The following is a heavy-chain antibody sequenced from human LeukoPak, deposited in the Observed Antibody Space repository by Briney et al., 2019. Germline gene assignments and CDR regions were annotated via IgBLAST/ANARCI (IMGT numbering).Heavy chain of an antibody. CDR1: GGSIITSIYY. J-gene: IGHJ3*01. Sequence: SETLSLPCRVSGGSIITSIYYWGWIRQPPGTGLEWIGCDSYSGSTHYNPSLKSRLTISVDTSKNQFSLNLGSVTAADTAVYYCVRLGDSSGYYPYAFDFWGQGTMVTVSS. CDR2: DSYSGST. D-gene: IGHD3-22*01. CDR3: VRLGDSSGYYPYAFDF. V-gene: IGHV4-39*01.